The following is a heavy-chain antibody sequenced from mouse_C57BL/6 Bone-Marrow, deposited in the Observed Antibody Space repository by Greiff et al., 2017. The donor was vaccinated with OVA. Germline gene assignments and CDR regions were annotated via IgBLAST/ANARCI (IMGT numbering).Heavy chain of an antibody. Sequence: VKVVESGGGLVKPGGSLKLSCAASGFTFSSYTMSWVRQTPEKRLEWVATISGGGGNTYYPDSVKGRFTISRDNAKNTLYLQMSSLRSEDTALYYCARQPYYFYWYFDVWGTGTTVTVSS. V-gene: IGHV5-9*01. CDR2: ISGGGGNT. CDR3: ARQPYYFYWYFDV. CDR1: GFTFSSYT. J-gene: IGHJ1*03. D-gene: IGHD2-10*01.